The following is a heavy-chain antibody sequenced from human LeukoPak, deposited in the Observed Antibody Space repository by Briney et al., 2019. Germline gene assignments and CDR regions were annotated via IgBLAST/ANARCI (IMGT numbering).Heavy chain of an antibody. CDR1: GGTFSSYA. J-gene: IGHJ4*02. V-gene: IGHV1-69*13. D-gene: IGHD5-18*01. Sequence: SVKVSCKASGGTFSSYAISWVRQAPGEEIEWMGGIIPIFGTANYAQKIQGRVTITADESTSTAYMELSSLRSEDTAVYYCARAIQLWPEQIDYWGQGTLVTVSS. CDR3: ARAIQLWPEQIDY. CDR2: IIPIFGTA.